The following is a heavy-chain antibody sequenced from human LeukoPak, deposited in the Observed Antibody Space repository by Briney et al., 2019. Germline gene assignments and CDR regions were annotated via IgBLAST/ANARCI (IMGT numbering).Heavy chain of an antibody. CDR3: AKDLLSAAPY. CDR1: GFTFDDYA. J-gene: IGHJ4*02. V-gene: IGHV3-43D*03. D-gene: IGHD2-2*01. Sequence: PGGSLRLSCAASGFTFDDYAMHWVRQAPGKGLEWVSLISWDGGSTYYADSVKGRFTISRDNSKNSLYLQMNSLRAVDTALYYCAKDLLSAAPYWGQGTLVTVSS. CDR2: ISWDGGST.